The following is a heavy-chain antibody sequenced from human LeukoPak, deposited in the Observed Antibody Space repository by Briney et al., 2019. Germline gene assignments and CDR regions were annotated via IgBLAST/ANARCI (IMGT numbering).Heavy chain of an antibody. CDR3: AKEERVAYGPGSYSFDY. J-gene: IGHJ4*02. CDR1: GFTFYSYA. CDR2: IGGSGGNT. D-gene: IGHD3-10*01. Sequence: GGSLRLSCAASGFTFYSYAMSWVRQAPGKGLEWVSGIGGSGGNTYYSDSVKGRFTISRDNSKNTLYLQMSSLGAEDTALYYCAKEERVAYGPGSYSFDYWGQGTLVTVSS. V-gene: IGHV3-23*01.